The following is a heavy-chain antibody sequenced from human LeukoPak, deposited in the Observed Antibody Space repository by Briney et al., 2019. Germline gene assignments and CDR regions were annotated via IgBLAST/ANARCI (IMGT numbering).Heavy chain of an antibody. V-gene: IGHV4-61*01. CDR3: AREAVVAATKQYNWFDP. CDR1: GGSFSSGSYY. CDR2: IYYSGST. J-gene: IGHJ5*02. Sequence: SETLSLTCTVSGGSFSSGSYYWSWIRQPPGKGLEWIGYIYYSGSTNYNPSLKSRVTISVDTSKNQFSLKLSSVTAADTAVYYCAREAVVAATKQYNWFDPWGQGNLVTVSS. D-gene: IGHD2-15*01.